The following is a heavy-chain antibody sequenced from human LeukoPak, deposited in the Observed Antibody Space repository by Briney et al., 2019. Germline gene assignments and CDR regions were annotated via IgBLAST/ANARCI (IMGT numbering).Heavy chain of an antibody. CDR2: IWYDGSKK. CDR1: EFTFSTYG. V-gene: IGHV3-33*08. Sequence: PGGSLRLSCAASEFTFSTYGMHWVRQAPGKGLEWVAVIWYDGSKKYYTDSVKGRFTISRDNSKNTLYLQMNSLRAEDTAVYYCARGQVAERSSGNYYFYYGMDVWGQGTTVTVSS. J-gene: IGHJ6*02. CDR3: ARGQVAERSSGNYYFYYGMDV. D-gene: IGHD6-19*01.